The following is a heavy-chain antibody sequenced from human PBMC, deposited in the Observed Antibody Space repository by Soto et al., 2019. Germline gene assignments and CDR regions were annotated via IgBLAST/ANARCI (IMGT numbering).Heavy chain of an antibody. J-gene: IGHJ4*02. D-gene: IGHD6-19*01. CDR1: GFTFSSYA. CDR2: ISGSGGST. V-gene: IGHV3-23*01. Sequence: GGSLRLSCAASGFTFSSYAMSWVRQAPGKGLEWVSAISGSGGSTYYADSVKGRFTISRDNSKNTLYPQMNSLRAEDTAVYYCAKDRSAAVAKFDYWGQGTLVTVSS. CDR3: AKDRSAAVAKFDY.